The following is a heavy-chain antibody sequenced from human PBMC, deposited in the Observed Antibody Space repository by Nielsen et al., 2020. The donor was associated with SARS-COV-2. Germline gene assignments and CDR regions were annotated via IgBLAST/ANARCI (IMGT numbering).Heavy chain of an antibody. V-gene: IGHV1-18*04. J-gene: IGHJ3*02. CDR2: ISGYSGNT. CDR1: GYDFVSYG. CDR3: ARGDYAALQI. Sequence: ASVKVSCKASGYDFVSYGVTWVRQAPGQGLEWMGWISGYSGNTEYAREFQGRVTMTRDIFTSTSFLELRSLRSDDTALYYCARGDYAALQIWGQGTMVTVSS. D-gene: IGHD4-17*01.